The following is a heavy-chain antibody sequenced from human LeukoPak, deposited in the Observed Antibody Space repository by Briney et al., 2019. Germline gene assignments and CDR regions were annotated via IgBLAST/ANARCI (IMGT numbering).Heavy chain of an antibody. V-gene: IGHV1-69*01. D-gene: IGHD5-18*01. J-gene: IGHJ6*03. CDR2: IIPIFGTA. CDR1: GGTFSSYA. CDR3: AREGVDTAMETYYYYYMDV. Sequence: ASVKVSCKASGGTFSSYAISWVRQAPGQGLEWMGGIIPIFGTANYAQKFQGRVTITADESTSTAYMELSSPRSEDTAVYYCAREGVDTAMETYYYYYMDVWGKGTTVTVSS.